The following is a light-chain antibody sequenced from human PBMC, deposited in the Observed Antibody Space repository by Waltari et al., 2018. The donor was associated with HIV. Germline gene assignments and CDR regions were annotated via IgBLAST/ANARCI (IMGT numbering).Light chain of an antibody. CDR2: INS. Sequence: QSVLTQPPSASGTPGQRVTISCSGSSSNIGKNSVYWYQQLPGAAPKVLIYINSQRPSGVPDRFSGSKSGTSAALAISGLHSEDEADYYCEAWDDTLNGFVFGTGTRVTVL. CDR1: SSNIGKNS. CDR3: EAWDDTLNGFV. V-gene: IGLV1-44*01. J-gene: IGLJ1*01.